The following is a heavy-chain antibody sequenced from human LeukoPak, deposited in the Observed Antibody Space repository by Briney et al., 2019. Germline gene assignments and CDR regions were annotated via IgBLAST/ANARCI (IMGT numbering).Heavy chain of an antibody. Sequence: GSLRLSCAASGFTSGTYAMTWVRQAPGKGLEWVSVISGSGGSTNYADSVKGRFIISRDNSRNTLFLQMNSLRAEDTAVYYCAKHHYSSSRDYFDYWGQGTLVTVSS. CDR2: ISGSGGST. D-gene: IGHD6-13*01. CDR1: GFTSGTYA. V-gene: IGHV3-23*01. J-gene: IGHJ4*02. CDR3: AKHHYSSSRDYFDY.